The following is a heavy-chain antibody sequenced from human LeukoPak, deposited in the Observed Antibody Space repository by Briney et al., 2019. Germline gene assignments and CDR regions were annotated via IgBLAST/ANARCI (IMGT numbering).Heavy chain of an antibody. CDR2: ISYDGSNK. CDR1: GFTFSSYG. J-gene: IGHJ4*02. V-gene: IGHV3-30*18. Sequence: GGSLRLSCAASGFTFSSYGMHWVRQAPGKGLEWVAVISYDGSNKYYADSVKGRFTISRGNSKNTLYLQMNSLRAEDTAVYYCAKVSEMATITGGFDYWGQGTLVTVSS. D-gene: IGHD5-24*01. CDR3: AKVSEMATITGGFDY.